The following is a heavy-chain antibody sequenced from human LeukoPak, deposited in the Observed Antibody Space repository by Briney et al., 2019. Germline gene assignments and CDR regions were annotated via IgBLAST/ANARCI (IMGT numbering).Heavy chain of an antibody. V-gene: IGHV1-24*01. CDR2: FDPEDGET. Sequence: ASVKVSCKVSGYTLTQLSMHWVRQAPGKGREWMGGFDPEDGETIYVQKFQGRVTMTEDTYTDTAYMELSSLRSEDTAVYYCATGVVVVPAALDVWGKGTTVTVSS. CDR3: ATGVVVVPAALDV. J-gene: IGHJ6*04. D-gene: IGHD2-2*01. CDR1: GYTLTQLS.